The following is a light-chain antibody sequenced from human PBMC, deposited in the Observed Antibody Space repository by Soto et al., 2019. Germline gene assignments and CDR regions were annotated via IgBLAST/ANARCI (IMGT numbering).Light chain of an antibody. CDR1: SSDAGSYNL. Sequence: QSALTQPASVSGSPGQSITISCTATSSDAGSYNLVSWYQQHPGKAPKLMIYEGNMRPSGVSNRFSGSKSGNTASLTISGLQAEDEADYYCCSYAGSTIVVFGGGTKLTVL. CDR2: EGN. CDR3: CSYAGSTIVV. J-gene: IGLJ2*01. V-gene: IGLV2-23*01.